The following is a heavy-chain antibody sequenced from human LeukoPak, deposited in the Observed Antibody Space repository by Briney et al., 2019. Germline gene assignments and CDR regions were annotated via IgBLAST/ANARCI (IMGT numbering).Heavy chain of an antibody. D-gene: IGHD2-15*01. Sequence: SETLSPTCTVSGGSISSSSYYWGWIRQPPGKGLEWIGSIYYSGSTYYNPSLKSRVTISVDTSKNQFSLKLSSVTAADTAVYYCARAYCSGGSCYFDYWGQGTLVTVSS. CDR3: ARAYCSGGSCYFDY. CDR1: GGSISSSSYY. V-gene: IGHV4-39*01. CDR2: IYYSGST. J-gene: IGHJ4*02.